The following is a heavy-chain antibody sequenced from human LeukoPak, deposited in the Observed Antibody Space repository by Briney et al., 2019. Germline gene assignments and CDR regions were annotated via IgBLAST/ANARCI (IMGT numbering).Heavy chain of an antibody. D-gene: IGHD2-2*01. CDR1: GYTFTGYY. J-gene: IGHJ6*02. V-gene: IGHV1-2*02. CDR3: AFQLIGSGMDV. CDR2: INTNSGGT. Sequence: ASVKVSCKASGYTFTGYYMHWVRQAPGQGLEWMGWINTNSGGTNYAQKFQGRVTMTRNTSISTAYMELSRLRSDDTAVYYCAFQLIGSGMDVWGQGTTVTVSS.